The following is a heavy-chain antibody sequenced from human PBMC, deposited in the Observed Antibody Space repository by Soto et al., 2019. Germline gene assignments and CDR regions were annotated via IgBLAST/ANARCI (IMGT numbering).Heavy chain of an antibody. CDR3: AGHSHKDY. J-gene: IGHJ4*02. CDR2: IYSGGST. V-gene: IGHV3-66*04. CDR1: WITGGNNY. Sequence: EVQLVQSGGGLVQPGGSLRPPCSSSWITGGNNYIEWVRQAPGKGLEWVSLIYSGGSTNYADSVKGRFTISRDTSKNTIYLQMSSLRAEDTAVYYCAGHSHKDYWGQGTLVTVSS.